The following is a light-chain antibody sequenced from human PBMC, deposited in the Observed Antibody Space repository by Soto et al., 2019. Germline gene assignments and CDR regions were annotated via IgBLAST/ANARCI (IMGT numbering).Light chain of an antibody. J-gene: IGKJ2*01. Sequence: EIVLTQSPATLSLSPGERATLSCRASQSVSSYLAWYQQKPGQAPRRLIYGASNRATGIPARFSGSGSGTDFTLTISSLEPEDFAVYYCQQRNNWPPYTFGQGTKVEIK. CDR3: QQRNNWPPYT. V-gene: IGKV3-11*01. CDR2: GAS. CDR1: QSVSSY.